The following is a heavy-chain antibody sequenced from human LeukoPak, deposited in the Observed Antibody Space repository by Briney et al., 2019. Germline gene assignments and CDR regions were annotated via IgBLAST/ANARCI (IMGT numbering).Heavy chain of an antibody. CDR3: ARTRGAYSSLDY. J-gene: IGHJ4*02. Sequence: SVTVSCKASGGTFSSYAISWVRQAPGQGLEWMGGIIPIFGTANYAQKFQGRVTITADESTSTAYMELSSLRSEDTAVYYCARTRGAYSSLDYWGQGTLVTVSS. V-gene: IGHV1-69*13. CDR2: IIPIFGTA. CDR1: GGTFSSYA. D-gene: IGHD6-13*01.